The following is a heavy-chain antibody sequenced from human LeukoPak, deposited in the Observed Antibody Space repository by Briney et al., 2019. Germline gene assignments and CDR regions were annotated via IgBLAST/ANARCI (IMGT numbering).Heavy chain of an antibody. Sequence: ASVKVSCKASGYTFTSYYMHWVRQAPGQGLEWMGIINPSGGSTSYAQKFQGRVTMTRDMSTSTVYMELSSLRSEDTAVYYCARDQAVAAAGAYYYYYMDVWGKGTTVTVSS. D-gene: IGHD6-13*01. CDR3: ARDQAVAAAGAYYYYYMDV. J-gene: IGHJ6*03. CDR1: GYTFTSYY. CDR2: INPSGGST. V-gene: IGHV1-46*01.